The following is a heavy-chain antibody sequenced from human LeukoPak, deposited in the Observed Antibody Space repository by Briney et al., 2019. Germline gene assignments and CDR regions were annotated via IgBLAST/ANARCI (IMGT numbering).Heavy chain of an antibody. CDR3: ARAYYDFWSGYYDWYFDL. CDR2: ISAYNGNT. CDR1: GYTFTSYG. Sequence: ASVKVSCKASGYTFTSYGISWVRQAPGQGLEWMGWISAYNGNTNYAQKLQGRVTMTTDTSTSTAYMELRSLRSDDTAVYYCARAYYDFWSGYYDWYFDLWGRGTLVTVSS. J-gene: IGHJ2*01. V-gene: IGHV1-18*01. D-gene: IGHD3-3*01.